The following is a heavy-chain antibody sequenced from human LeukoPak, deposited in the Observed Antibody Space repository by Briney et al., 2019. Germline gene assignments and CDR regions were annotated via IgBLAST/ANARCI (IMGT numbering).Heavy chain of an antibody. CDR1: GYTFTSYG. Sequence: ASVKVSCKASGYTFTSYGISWVRQAPGQGLEWMGWISAYNGNTNYAQKLQGRVTMTTDTSTSTAYMELRSLGSDDTAVYYCARDHMTGTGPQPLDYWGQGTLVTVSS. J-gene: IGHJ4*02. CDR3: ARDHMTGTGPQPLDY. V-gene: IGHV1-18*01. D-gene: IGHD1-14*01. CDR2: ISAYNGNT.